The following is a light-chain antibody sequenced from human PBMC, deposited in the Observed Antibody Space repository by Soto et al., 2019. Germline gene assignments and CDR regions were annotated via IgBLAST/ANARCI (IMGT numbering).Light chain of an antibody. V-gene: IGKV3-20*01. CDR3: QQYGSSPSYT. J-gene: IGKJ2*01. CDR1: QSVSSSY. Sequence: EIVLTQSPGTLFLSPRERATLSCRASQSVSSSYLAWYQQKPGQAPRLLIYGASSRATGIPDRFSGSGSGTDFTLTISRLEPEDFAVYYCQQYGSSPSYTFGQGTKLEIK. CDR2: GAS.